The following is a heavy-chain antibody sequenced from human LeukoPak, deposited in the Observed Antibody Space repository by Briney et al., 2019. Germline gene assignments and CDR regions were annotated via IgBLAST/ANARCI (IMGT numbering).Heavy chain of an antibody. Sequence: PGGSLRLSCAASGFTFSSYSMNWVRQAPGKGLEWVTSISSSSSYIYYADSVKGRFTISRDNAKNSLYLQMNSLRAEDTAVYYCAREIYCSGGSCYGSVYWGQGTLVTVSS. CDR2: ISSSSSYI. J-gene: IGHJ4*02. V-gene: IGHV3-21*01. D-gene: IGHD2-15*01. CDR1: GFTFSSYS. CDR3: AREIYCSGGSCYGSVY.